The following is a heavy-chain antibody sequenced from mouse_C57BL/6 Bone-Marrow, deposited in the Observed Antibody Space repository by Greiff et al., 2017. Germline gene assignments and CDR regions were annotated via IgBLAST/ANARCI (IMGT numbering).Heavy chain of an antibody. J-gene: IGHJ2*01. Sequence: EVQRVESGPGLVKPSQSLSLTCSVTGYSITSGYYWNWIRQFPGNKLEWMGYISYDGSNNYNPSLKNRISITRDTSKNQFFLKLNSVTTEDTATYYCASSGNYVDYWGQGTTLTVSS. CDR3: ASSGNYVDY. CDR1: GYSITSGYY. D-gene: IGHD1-3*01. CDR2: ISYDGSN. V-gene: IGHV3-6*01.